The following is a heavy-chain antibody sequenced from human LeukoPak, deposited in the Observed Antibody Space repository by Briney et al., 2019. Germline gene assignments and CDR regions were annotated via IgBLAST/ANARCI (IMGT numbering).Heavy chain of an antibody. CDR2: IRKDGSEI. Sequence: PGESLRLSCAASGFTFSTYWMTWVRQAPGKGLEWVANIRKDGSEIYYVDSVKGRFTISRDNAKNSLYLQMNSLRAEDTAIYYCAREKPGCLDCWGQGTLVTVSS. D-gene: IGHD6-19*01. V-gene: IGHV3-7*04. CDR1: GFTFSTYW. CDR3: AREKPGCLDC. J-gene: IGHJ4*02.